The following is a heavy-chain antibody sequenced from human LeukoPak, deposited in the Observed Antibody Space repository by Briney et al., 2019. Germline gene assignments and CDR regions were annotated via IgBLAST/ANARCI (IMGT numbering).Heavy chain of an antibody. Sequence: ASVKVSCKASGYTFTGYYMHWVRQAPGQGLEWMGWINPNSGGTNYAQKFQGRVTMTRDTSISTAYMELSRLRSDDTAVYYCASSSGYYYAYFDYWGRGTLVTVSS. J-gene: IGHJ4*02. CDR3: ASSSGYYYAYFDY. CDR1: GYTFTGYY. V-gene: IGHV1-2*02. D-gene: IGHD3-22*01. CDR2: INPNSGGT.